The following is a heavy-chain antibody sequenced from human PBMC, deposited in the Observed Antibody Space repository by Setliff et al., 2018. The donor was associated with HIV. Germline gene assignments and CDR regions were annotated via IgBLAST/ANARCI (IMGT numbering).Heavy chain of an antibody. CDR2: ISSSGNT. CDR3: ARVPRITMVRGVIITLSYFDY. CDR1: GGYVSSKSYY. Sequence: SETLSLTCNVSGGYVSSKSYYWAWIRQPPGTGLEWIGSISSSGNTYYNPSLKSRVTTSVDTPKNQFSLKLSSVTAADTAVYYCARVPRITMVRGVIITLSYFDYWGQGTLVTVSS. V-gene: IGHV4-39*01. J-gene: IGHJ4*02. D-gene: IGHD3-10*01.